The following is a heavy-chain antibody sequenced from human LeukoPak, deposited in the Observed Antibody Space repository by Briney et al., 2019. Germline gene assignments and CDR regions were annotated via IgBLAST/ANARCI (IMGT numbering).Heavy chain of an antibody. D-gene: IGHD2-2*01. V-gene: IGHV1-69*13. CDR1: GGTFSSYA. J-gene: IGHJ4*02. Sequence: SVKVSCKASGGTFSSYAISWVRQAPGQGLEWMGGIIPIFGTANYAQKFQGRVTITADESTSTAYMELSSLRSEDTAVYYCAIGCCSSTSCSNPARYDYWGQGTLVTVSS. CDR3: AIGCCSSTSCSNPARYDY. CDR2: IIPIFGTA.